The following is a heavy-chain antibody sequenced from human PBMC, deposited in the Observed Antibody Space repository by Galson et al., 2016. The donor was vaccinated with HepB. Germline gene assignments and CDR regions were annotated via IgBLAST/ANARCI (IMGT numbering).Heavy chain of an antibody. CDR2: FLYSGST. CDR1: GGSISSYSHY. Sequence: SETLSLTCTVSGGSISSYSHYLGWIRQPPGKGLEWIGSFLYSGSTYYNPSLKSRVTISVDTSKNQFSLRLSSVTAADTAVYYCASSDLSGWYYFDNWGQGTLVTVSS. CDR3: ASSDLSGWYYFDN. V-gene: IGHV4-39*01. J-gene: IGHJ4*02. D-gene: IGHD6-19*01.